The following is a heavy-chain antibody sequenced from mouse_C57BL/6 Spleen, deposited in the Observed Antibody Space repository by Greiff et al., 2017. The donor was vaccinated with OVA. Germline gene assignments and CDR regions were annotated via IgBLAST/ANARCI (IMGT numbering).Heavy chain of an antibody. CDR2: IDPSDSYT. CDR3: ARSVSSLTLDY. D-gene: IGHD1-1*01. J-gene: IGHJ2*01. Sequence: VQLQQPGAELVMPGASVKLSCKASGYTFPSSWMHWVKQRPGQGLEWIGEIDPSDSYTNYNQKFKGKSTLTVDKSSSTAYMQLSSLTSEDSAVYYCARSVSSLTLDYWGQGTTLTVSS. CDR1: GYTFPSSW. V-gene: IGHV1-69*01.